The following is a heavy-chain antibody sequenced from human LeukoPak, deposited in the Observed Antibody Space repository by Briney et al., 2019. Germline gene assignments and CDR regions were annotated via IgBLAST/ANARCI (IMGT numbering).Heavy chain of an antibody. CDR2: ISGSGDDT. V-gene: IGHV3-23*01. D-gene: IGHD3-3*01. CDR1: GFTFSSYF. CDR3: AKGALITIFGVVPDY. J-gene: IGHJ4*02. Sequence: GGSLRLSCAASGFTFSSYFMTWVRQAPGKGLEWDSAISGSGDDTYYADSVKGRFTISRDNSKNTLYVQMNSLRAEDTAVYYCAKGALITIFGVVPDYWGQGTLVTVSS.